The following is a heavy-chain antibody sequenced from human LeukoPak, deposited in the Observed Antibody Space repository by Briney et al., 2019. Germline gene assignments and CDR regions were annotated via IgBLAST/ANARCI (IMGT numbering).Heavy chain of an antibody. CDR2: FSGNGGST. CDR3: ARGRYSSGDDAFDI. D-gene: IGHD6-19*01. Sequence: GGSLRLSCAASGFTFSSFAMSWVRQAPGKGLEWVSTFSGNGGSTYYADSVKGRFSISRDNAKNSLYLQMNSLRAEDTAVYYCARGRYSSGDDAFDIWGQGTMVTVSS. CDR1: GFTFSSFA. V-gene: IGHV3-23*01. J-gene: IGHJ3*02.